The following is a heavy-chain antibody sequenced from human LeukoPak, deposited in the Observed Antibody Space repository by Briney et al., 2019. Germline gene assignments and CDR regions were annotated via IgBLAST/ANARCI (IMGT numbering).Heavy chain of an antibody. V-gene: IGHV4-38-2*02. CDR2: MHHSGST. J-gene: IGHJ4*02. CDR1: GYSVSTDYH. D-gene: IGHD3-10*01. CDR3: ARDRSYYTFDN. Sequence: SETLSLTCAVSGYSVSTDYHWGWIRQPPGKGLEWIGSMHHSGSTYYNPSLKSRVTISVDTSKNQVSLKLNSVTAADTAVYYCARDRSYYTFDNWGQGTLVTVSA.